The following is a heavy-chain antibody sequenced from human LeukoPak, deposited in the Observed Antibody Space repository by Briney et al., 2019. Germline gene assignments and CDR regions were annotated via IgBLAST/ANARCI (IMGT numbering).Heavy chain of an antibody. CDR2: IWYDGSNK. Sequence: PGRPLRLSCAASGFTFSNYGMHWVRQAPGKGLEWVAGIWYDGSNKYYADSVKGRFTISRDNSENTLYLQMNSLRAEDTAVYYCARDRGGRVGATDYFDYWGQGTLVTVSS. CDR3: ARDRGGRVGATDYFDY. J-gene: IGHJ4*02. CDR1: GFTFSNYG. D-gene: IGHD1-26*01. V-gene: IGHV3-33*01.